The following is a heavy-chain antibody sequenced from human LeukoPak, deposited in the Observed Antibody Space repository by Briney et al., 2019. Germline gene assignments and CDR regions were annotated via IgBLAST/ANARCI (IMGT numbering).Heavy chain of an antibody. Sequence: SETLSLTCTVSGGSISSGDHYWSWIRQPPGKGLEWIGYIYYSGSTYYNPSLKSRIAILIDTSKSQFSLKLNSVTAADTAVYYCARECAGEGLDYWGQGTLVTVSS. D-gene: IGHD7-27*01. CDR3: ARECAGEGLDY. CDR1: GGSISSGDHY. CDR2: IYYSGST. J-gene: IGHJ4*02. V-gene: IGHV4-30-4*01.